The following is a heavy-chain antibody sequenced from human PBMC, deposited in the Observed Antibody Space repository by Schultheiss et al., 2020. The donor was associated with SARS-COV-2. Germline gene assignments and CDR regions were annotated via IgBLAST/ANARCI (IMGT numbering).Heavy chain of an antibody. CDR2: ISGSGGST. J-gene: IGHJ4*02. CDR3: AKDSMSYCDY. D-gene: IGHD2-15*01. Sequence: GGSLRLSCAASGFTVSSNYMNWVRQAPGKGLEWVSVISGSGGSTYYADSVKGRFTISRDNSKNTLYLQMNSLRAEDTAVYYCAKDSMSYCDYWGQGTLVTVSS. CDR1: GFTVSSNY. V-gene: IGHV3-53*05.